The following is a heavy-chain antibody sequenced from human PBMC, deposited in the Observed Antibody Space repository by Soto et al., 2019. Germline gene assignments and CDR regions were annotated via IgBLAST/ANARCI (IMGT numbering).Heavy chain of an antibody. CDR2: IYYSGST. Sequence: QVQLQESGPGLVKPSQTLSLTCTVSGGSSSSGDYYWSWIRQPPGKGLEWIGYIYYSGSTYYNPSLKSRVTISVDTSKNQFSLKLSAVTAADTAVYYCARDAAHYYGSGSCGWFDPWGQGTLVTVSS. V-gene: IGHV4-30-4*01. J-gene: IGHJ5*02. CDR1: GGSSSSGDYY. D-gene: IGHD3-10*01. CDR3: ARDAAHYYGSGSCGWFDP.